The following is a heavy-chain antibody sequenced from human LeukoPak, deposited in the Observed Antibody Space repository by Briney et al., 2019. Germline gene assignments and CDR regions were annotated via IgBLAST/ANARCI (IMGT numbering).Heavy chain of an antibody. Sequence: GGSLRLSCAASGFTFSSYAMSWVRQAPGKGLEWVSTLSGSGGNTYYADSVKGRVTISRDNSKTTLYLQMNSLRAEDTAVYHCAKGSYYYDSADYFDYWGQGTLVTVSS. CDR3: AKGSYYYDSADYFDY. CDR1: GFTFSSYA. V-gene: IGHV3-23*01. CDR2: LSGSGGNT. D-gene: IGHD3-22*01. J-gene: IGHJ4*02.